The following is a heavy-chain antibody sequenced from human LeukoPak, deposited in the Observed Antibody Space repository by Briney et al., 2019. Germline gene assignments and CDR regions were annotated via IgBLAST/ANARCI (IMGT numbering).Heavy chain of an antibody. CDR2: ISDIGGRT. J-gene: IGHJ4*02. D-gene: IGHD3-16*01. CDR3: ARRAGAYTHPYDY. CDR1: GFTFSNYA. V-gene: IGHV3-23*01. Sequence: PGGSLRLSCAASGFTFSNYAMNWVRQAPGKGLEWVSGISDIGGRTYYADSVKGRFTISIDNSKNTLYLQMNSLRAEDTAVYYCARRAGAYTHPYDYWGQGTLVTVS.